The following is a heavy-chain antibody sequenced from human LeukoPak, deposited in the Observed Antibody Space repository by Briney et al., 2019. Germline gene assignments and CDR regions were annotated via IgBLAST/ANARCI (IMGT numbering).Heavy chain of an antibody. CDR1: GFSFSTFS. CDR3: ARVAMVRGLYYFDY. D-gene: IGHD3-10*01. Sequence: GGSLRLSCAASGFSFSTFSMNWVRQAPGKGLEWVSSISSSITYISYADSVRGRFTISRDNAKNSLYLQMNGLRAEDTAVYYCARVAMVRGLYYFDYWGQGTLVTVSS. J-gene: IGHJ4*02. V-gene: IGHV3-21*01. CDR2: ISSSITYI.